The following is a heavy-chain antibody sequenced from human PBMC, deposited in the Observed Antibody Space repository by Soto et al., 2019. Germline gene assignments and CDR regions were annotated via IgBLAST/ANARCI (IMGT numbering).Heavy chain of an antibody. CDR3: ARDDSPRGAVVPAAINYYGMDV. CDR2: IYTSGST. V-gene: IGHV4-4*07. D-gene: IGHD2-2*02. CDR1: GGSISSYY. Sequence: KPSETLSLTCTVSGGSISSYYWSWIRQPAGKGLEWIGRIYTSGSTNYNPSLKSRVTMSVDTSKNQFSLKLSSVTAADTAVYYCARDDSPRGAVVPAAINYYGMDVWGQGTTVTVSS. J-gene: IGHJ6*02.